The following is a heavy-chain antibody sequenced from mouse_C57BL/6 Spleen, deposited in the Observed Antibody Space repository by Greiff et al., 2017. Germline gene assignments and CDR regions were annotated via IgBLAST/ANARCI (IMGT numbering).Heavy chain of an antibody. CDR2: ISNGGGST. J-gene: IGHJ2*01. CDR3: ARQYGYYFDY. D-gene: IGHD1-1*01. CDR1: GFTFSDYY. V-gene: IGHV5-12*01. Sequence: EVKLVESGGGLVQPGGSLKLSCAASGFTFSDYYMYWVRQTPEKRLEWVAYISNGGGSTYYPDTVKGRFTISRDNAKNTLYLQMSRLKSEDTAMYYCARQYGYYFDYWGQGTTLTVSS.